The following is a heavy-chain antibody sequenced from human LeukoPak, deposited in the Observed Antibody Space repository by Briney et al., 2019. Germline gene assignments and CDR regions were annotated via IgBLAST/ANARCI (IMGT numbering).Heavy chain of an antibody. J-gene: IGHJ2*01. CDR2: IIPIFGTA. CDR3: ARGADSSGYYSSWYFDL. V-gene: IGHV1-69*05. Sequence: SVKVSCKASGGTFSSYAISWVRQARGQGLEWMGRIIPIFGTANYAQKFQGRVTITTHESTSTAYMELSSLRSEDAAVYYCARGADSSGYYSSWYFDLWRRGTLVTVPS. CDR1: GGTFSSYA. D-gene: IGHD3-22*01.